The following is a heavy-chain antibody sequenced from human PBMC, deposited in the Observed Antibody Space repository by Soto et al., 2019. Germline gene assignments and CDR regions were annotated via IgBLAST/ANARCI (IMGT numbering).Heavy chain of an antibody. V-gene: IGHV1-69*01. CDR1: EGTFNSYA. CDR2: IIPYYNTL. J-gene: IGHJ4*02. CDR3: ASGASRWYPYFFDS. D-gene: IGHD6-13*01. Sequence: QAQVVQSGAEVRKPGSSVKLSCKASEGTFNSYAIAWMRQAPGQGLEWMGGIIPYYNTLNYAQKFQDRVTTTADYSTNTVYMELSSLRSDDEAVYFCASGASRWYPYFFDSWAQGTLVTVSS.